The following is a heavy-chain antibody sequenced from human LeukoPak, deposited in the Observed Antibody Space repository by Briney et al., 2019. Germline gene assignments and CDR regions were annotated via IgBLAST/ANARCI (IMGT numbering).Heavy chain of an antibody. CDR3: AKVRYCSGVNCYPDDN. Sequence: PGGSLRLSCAASGFTFSDYSMHWVRQAPGKGLNWVAFIRYDGSNKCYADSVKGRFTISRDNSKNMLYLEMNSLSTEDTAVYYCAKVRYCSGVNCYPDDNWGQGTLVTVSS. J-gene: IGHJ4*02. CDR2: IRYDGSNK. V-gene: IGHV3-30*02. D-gene: IGHD2-15*01. CDR1: GFTFSDYS.